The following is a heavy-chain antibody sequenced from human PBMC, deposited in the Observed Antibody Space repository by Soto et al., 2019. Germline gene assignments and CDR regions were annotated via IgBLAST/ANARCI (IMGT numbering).Heavy chain of an antibody. CDR2: INHSERT. Sequence: SETLSLTCAVSGGSFSTYYWNWIRQPPRKGLEWVGEINHSERTNYNPSLNSRVTISVDTAKNKNSLTLSSMTAAVTAVYYGVRGLSLSKTFYYYYAMDVWGQGTTVTVSS. V-gene: IGHV4-34*01. CDR3: VRGLSLSKTFYYYYAMDV. J-gene: IGHJ6*02. CDR1: GGSFSTYY.